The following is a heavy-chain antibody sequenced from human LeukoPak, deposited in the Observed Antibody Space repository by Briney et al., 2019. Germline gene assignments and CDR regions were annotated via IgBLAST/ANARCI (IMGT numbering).Heavy chain of an antibody. Sequence: GRSLRLSCAASGFTFSSYGMHWVRQAPGKGLEWVAVISYDGSNKYYADSVKGRFTISRDNSKNTLYLQMNSLRAEDTAVYYCARIYWDYYGSGSYYNNGSYYYYMDVWGKGTTVTVSS. D-gene: IGHD3-10*01. CDR2: ISYDGSNK. J-gene: IGHJ6*03. CDR3: ARIYWDYYGSGSYYNNGSYYYYMDV. V-gene: IGHV3-30*03. CDR1: GFTFSSYG.